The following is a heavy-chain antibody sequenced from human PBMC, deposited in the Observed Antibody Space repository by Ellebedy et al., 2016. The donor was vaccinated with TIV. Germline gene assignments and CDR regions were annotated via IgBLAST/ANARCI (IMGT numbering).Heavy chain of an antibody. CDR2: IYPPDSDT. Sequence: GESLKISCKGSGDSFDSYWIGWVRQMPGKGLEWMGIIYPPDSDTKYSPSFQGQVTISVDKSISTAYLQWSSLKASDTAMYYCARPGVRSNVAWFDPWGQGTLVTVSS. CDR3: ARPGVRSNVAWFDP. V-gene: IGHV5-51*01. D-gene: IGHD2-8*01. J-gene: IGHJ5*02. CDR1: GDSFDSYW.